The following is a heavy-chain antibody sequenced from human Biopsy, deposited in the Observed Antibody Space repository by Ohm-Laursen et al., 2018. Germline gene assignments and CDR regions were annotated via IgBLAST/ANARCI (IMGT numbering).Heavy chain of an antibody. J-gene: IGHJ5*01. CDR1: VFTFHTYA. CDR3: VKQWGGYNFDS. D-gene: IGHD1-14*01. Sequence: SLRLSCAASVFTFHTYAMNWVRQAPGKGLEWVAHIDVSDYNTCYADSVRGRFTIPRDNSKQMVHLEINSLTADDTAVYYCVKQWGGYNFDSWGQGTLVTVSS. V-gene: IGHV3-23*01. CDR2: IDVSDYNT.